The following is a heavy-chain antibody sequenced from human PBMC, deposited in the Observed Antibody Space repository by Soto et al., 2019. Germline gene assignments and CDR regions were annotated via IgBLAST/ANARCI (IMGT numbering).Heavy chain of an antibody. CDR3: ARDQLEGNWFDP. Sequence: PSETLSLTCTVSGGSISSYYWSWIRQPPGKGLEWIGYIYHSGYTFYNPSLKSRVTISVDKSKNQFSLKLSSVTAADTAVYYCARDQLEGNWFDPWGQGTLVTVS. D-gene: IGHD1-1*01. V-gene: IGHV4-59*12. J-gene: IGHJ5*02. CDR1: GGSISSYY. CDR2: IYHSGYT.